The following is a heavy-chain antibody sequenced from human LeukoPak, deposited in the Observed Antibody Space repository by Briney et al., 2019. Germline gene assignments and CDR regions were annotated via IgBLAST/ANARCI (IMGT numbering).Heavy chain of an antibody. J-gene: IGHJ6*03. CDR1: GYTFTGYY. Sequence: ASVKVSCKASGYTFTGYYMHWVRQAPGQGLEWMGWINPNSGGTNYAQKFQGRVTMTRDTSISTAYMELSRLRSDDTAVYYCARAYFYCSGGSCPWYYYYYMDVWGKGTTVTVSS. CDR2: INPNSGGT. V-gene: IGHV1-2*02. CDR3: ARAYFYCSGGSCPWYYYYYMDV. D-gene: IGHD2-15*01.